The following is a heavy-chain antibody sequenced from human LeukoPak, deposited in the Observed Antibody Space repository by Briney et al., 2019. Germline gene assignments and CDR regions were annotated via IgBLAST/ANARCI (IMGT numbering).Heavy chain of an antibody. CDR2: MSYDGSNK. D-gene: IGHD5-12*01. J-gene: IGHJ4*02. Sequence: GGSLRVFCAASAFTVTSYPMHWVRQAPGKGLEWVAVMSYDGSNKLYPDSVKGRFTISGDNSKNTLYLQMDSLRAEDTGVYYSARAECDYHPFNYWGQGALVTVSS. CDR3: ARAECDYHPFNY. V-gene: IGHV3-30-3*01. CDR1: AFTVTSYP.